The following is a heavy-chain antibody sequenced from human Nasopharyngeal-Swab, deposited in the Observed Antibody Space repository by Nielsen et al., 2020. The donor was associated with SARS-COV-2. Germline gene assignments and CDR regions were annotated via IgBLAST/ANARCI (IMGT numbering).Heavy chain of an antibody. J-gene: IGHJ4*02. CDR3: ARLKYDFWNGPPEDY. CDR2: IKQDGSEI. D-gene: IGHD3-3*01. CDR1: GFTFSNYC. Sequence: GESLKISCAASGFTFSNYCISWVRQAPGKGLEWVANIKQDGSEIYYVDSLKGRFTISRDNAKNSLYLQMNILRAEDTAVYYCARLKYDFWNGPPEDYWGQGTLVTVSS. V-gene: IGHV3-7*01.